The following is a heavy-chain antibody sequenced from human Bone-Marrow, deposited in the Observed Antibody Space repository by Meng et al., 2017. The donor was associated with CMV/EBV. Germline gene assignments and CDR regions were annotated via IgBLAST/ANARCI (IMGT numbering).Heavy chain of an antibody. V-gene: IGHV3-9*03. Sequence: GGSLRSPVQPLDSPLMIMPCTGSGKVQGRAWSGSQVFIGYADSVKGRFTISRDNAKNSLYLQMNSLRAEDMALYYCAKDIWRHYYYYGMDVWGQGTTVTVSS. CDR1: DSPLMIMP. CDR3: AKDIWRHYYYYGMDV. D-gene: IGHD2-21*01. CDR2: FI. J-gene: IGHJ6*02.